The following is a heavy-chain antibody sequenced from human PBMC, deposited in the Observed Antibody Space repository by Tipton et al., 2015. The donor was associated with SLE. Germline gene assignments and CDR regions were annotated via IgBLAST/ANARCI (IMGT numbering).Heavy chain of an antibody. D-gene: IGHD3-10*01. Sequence: TLSLTCTVSGGSITSHYWSWIRQSPGKGLEYIGYIFYSGATYYNPSLKSRLTISLDTSNNQFSLRLNSVTAADTAMYYCARLWFRESYFDPWGQGMLVSVSS. CDR1: GGSITSHY. J-gene: IGHJ4*02. CDR3: ARLWFRESYFDP. CDR2: IFYSGAT. V-gene: IGHV4-59*11.